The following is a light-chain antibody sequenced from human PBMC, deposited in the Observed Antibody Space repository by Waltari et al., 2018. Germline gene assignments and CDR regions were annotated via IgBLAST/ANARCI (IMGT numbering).Light chain of an antibody. CDR2: DVT. V-gene: IGLV2-14*03. J-gene: IGLJ3*02. CDR3: SSYTSNISWV. Sequence: QSALAQPASVSGIPGQSTSISCTVPSSDIGGVNYVSWYQQPTGKAPQVILYDVTFRPSGISNRFSGSKSGNTASLTIYGLQAEDEAYYYCSSYTSNISWVFGGGTKLTVL. CDR1: SSDIGGVNY.